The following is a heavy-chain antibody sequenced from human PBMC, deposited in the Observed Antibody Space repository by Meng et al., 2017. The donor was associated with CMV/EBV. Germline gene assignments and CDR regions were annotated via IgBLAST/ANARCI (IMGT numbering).Heavy chain of an antibody. Sequence: SVNVSCKASGGTFSSYAISWVRQAPGQGLEWMGGIIPILGIANYAQKFQGRVTITADKSTSTAYMELSSLRSEDTAVYYCAREIAARRGGHYYYYVMDVWGQGTTITVSS. V-gene: IGHV1-69*10. CDR3: AREIAARRGGHYYYYVMDV. CDR1: GGTFSSYA. D-gene: IGHD6-6*01. CDR2: IIPILGIA. J-gene: IGHJ6*02.